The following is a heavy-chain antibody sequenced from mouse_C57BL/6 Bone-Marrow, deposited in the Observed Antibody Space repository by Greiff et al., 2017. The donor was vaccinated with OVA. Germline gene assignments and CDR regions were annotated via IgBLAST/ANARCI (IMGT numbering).Heavy chain of an antibody. CDR1: GFSINSDCY. J-gene: IGHJ4*01. V-gene: IGHV3-3*01. CDR3: ARGTHLLLLLRAMDY. CDR2: TFYSGIT. D-gene: IGHD1-1*01. Sequence: EVKLKESGPSLVRPSQTLSLTCTVPGFSINSDCYWIWIRQFPGNKLEYIGYTFYSGITYYNPSLESRTYITRDTSKNQFSLKLSSVTTEDPAPYYCARGTHLLLLLRAMDYWGQGTSVTVSS.